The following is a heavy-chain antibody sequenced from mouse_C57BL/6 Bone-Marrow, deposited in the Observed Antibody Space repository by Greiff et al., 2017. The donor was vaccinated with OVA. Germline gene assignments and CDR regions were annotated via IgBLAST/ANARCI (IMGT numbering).Heavy chain of an antibody. V-gene: IGHV1-72*01. CDR1: GYTFTSYW. CDR3: ARAIYDYDFAY. J-gene: IGHJ3*01. D-gene: IGHD2-4*01. Sequence: QVQLKQPGAELVKPGASVKLSCKASGYTFTSYWMHWVKQRPGRGLEWIGRIDPNSGGTKYNEKFKSKATLTVDKPSSTAYMQLSSLTSEDSAVYYCARAIYDYDFAYWGQGTLVTVSA. CDR2: IDPNSGGT.